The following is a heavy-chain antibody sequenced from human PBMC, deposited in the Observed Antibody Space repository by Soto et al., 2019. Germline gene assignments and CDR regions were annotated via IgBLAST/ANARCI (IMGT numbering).Heavy chain of an antibody. CDR1: GFTLRDFY. Sequence: QVQLLQSGAAVKRPGATVKISCKASGFTLRDFYMHRVRQAPGQGLEWVGMVNPRGGRTSYAQKFQGRVTMTSDASTATVYMELSSLTSDDTALYYCARDYPGGKYFDYWGQGTFLSVTS. V-gene: IGHV1-46*01. CDR2: VNPRGGRT. D-gene: IGHD2-15*01. CDR3: ARDYPGGKYFDY. J-gene: IGHJ4*02.